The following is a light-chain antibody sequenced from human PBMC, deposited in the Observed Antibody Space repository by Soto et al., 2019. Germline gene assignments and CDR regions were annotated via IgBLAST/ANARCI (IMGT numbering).Light chain of an antibody. CDR3: QQYDSFGT. CDR1: QSIGRW. CDR2: KAS. Sequence: DIQMTQSPSTPSSSLGEKITITCRASQSIGRWLAWYQQKPGKAPNLLIYKASTLQSGVPSRFTGSGSGTEFTLTISSLQPDDFATYYCQQYDSFGTFGQGTKVDIK. V-gene: IGKV1-5*03. J-gene: IGKJ1*01.